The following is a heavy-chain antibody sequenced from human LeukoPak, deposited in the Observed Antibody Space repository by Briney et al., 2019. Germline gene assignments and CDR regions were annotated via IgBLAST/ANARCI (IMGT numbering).Heavy chain of an antibody. D-gene: IGHD2-8*01. V-gene: IGHV3-49*04. CDR2: IRKKGFGWTT. CDR3: ARANCVNGVCYHFDY. Sequence: GGSLRLSCTASGFTFGDYAMSWVRQAPGKGLEWVGFIRKKGFGWTTEYAASVKGRFTISRDDSNSVAYLQMNSLKTEDTAVYYCARANCVNGVCYHFDYWGQGTLVTVSS. J-gene: IGHJ4*02. CDR1: GFTFGDYA.